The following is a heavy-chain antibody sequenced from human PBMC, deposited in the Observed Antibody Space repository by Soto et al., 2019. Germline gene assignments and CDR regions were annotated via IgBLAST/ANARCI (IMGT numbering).Heavy chain of an antibody. D-gene: IGHD4-4*01. J-gene: IGHJ4*02. CDR1: GYTLTELS. Sequence: ASVKVSCKVSGYTLTELSMHWVRQAPGKGLEWMGGFDPEDGETIYAQKFQGRVTMTEDTSTDTAYMELSSLRSEDTAVYYCATDLFRRVTTVIPYFDYWGQGTLVTVSS. CDR2: FDPEDGET. V-gene: IGHV1-24*01. CDR3: ATDLFRRVTTVIPYFDY.